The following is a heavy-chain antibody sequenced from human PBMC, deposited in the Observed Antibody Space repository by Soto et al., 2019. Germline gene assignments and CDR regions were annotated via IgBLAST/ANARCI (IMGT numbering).Heavy chain of an antibody. CDR1: GFTFSSYA. V-gene: IGHV3-30-3*01. D-gene: IGHD1-26*01. CDR2: ISYDGSNK. CDR3: ARERSGSYRYYYYYGMDV. J-gene: IGHJ6*02. Sequence: PGGSLRLSCAASGFTFSSYAMHWVRQAPGKGLEWVAVISYDGSNKYYADSVKGRFTISRGNSKNTLYLQMNSLRAEDTAVYYCARERSGSYRYYYYYGMDVWGQGTTVTVSS.